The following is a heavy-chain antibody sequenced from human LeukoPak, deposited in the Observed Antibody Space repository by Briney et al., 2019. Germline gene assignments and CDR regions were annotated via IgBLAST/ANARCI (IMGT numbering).Heavy chain of an antibody. CDR2: ISGSGGST. CDR3: ARDLGYSYNYNLDS. V-gene: IGHV3-23*01. CDR1: GFTFSSYA. Sequence: GGSLRLSCAASGFTFSSYAMSWVRQAPGKGLEWVPAISGSGGSTYYADSVKGRFTISRDNSKNTLYLQMNSLRAEDTAVFYCARDLGYSYNYNLDSWGQGTLVTVSS. J-gene: IGHJ4*02. D-gene: IGHD5-18*01.